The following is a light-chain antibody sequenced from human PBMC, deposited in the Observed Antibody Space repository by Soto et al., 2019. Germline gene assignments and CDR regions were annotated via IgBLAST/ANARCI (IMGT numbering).Light chain of an antibody. CDR3: ASWDDSLNGPV. CDR1: SSNVGGNP. CDR2: TNT. Sequence: QSVLTQPPSASGTPGQRVTICCSGSSSNVGGNPVNWYQHVPTTAPKLLIYTNTQRPSGVPDRFSGSKSGTSASLAISGLQSEDEADYYCASWDDSLNGPVFGTGTKLTVL. V-gene: IGLV1-44*01. J-gene: IGLJ1*01.